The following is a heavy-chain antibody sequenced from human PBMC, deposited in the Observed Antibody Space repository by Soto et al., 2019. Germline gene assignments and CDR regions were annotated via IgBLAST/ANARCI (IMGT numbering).Heavy chain of an antibody. J-gene: IGHJ4*02. D-gene: IGHD1-26*01. CDR3: AREPDSGSYDGPSKH. V-gene: IGHV3-21*01. Sequence: GGSLRLSCAASGFTFSSYSMNWVRQAPGKGLEWVSSISSSSSYIYYADSVKGRFTISRDNAKNSLYLQMNSLRAEDTAVYYCAREPDSGSYDGPSKHWGQGTLVTVSS. CDR2: ISSSSSYI. CDR1: GFTFSSYS.